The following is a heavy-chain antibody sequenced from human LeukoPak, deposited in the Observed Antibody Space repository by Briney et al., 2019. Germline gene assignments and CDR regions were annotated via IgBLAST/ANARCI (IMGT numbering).Heavy chain of an antibody. V-gene: IGHV3-30*02. J-gene: IGHJ3*02. CDR1: GITFRNYG. D-gene: IGHD6-6*01. CDR2: IWYDGSNK. Sequence: GGSLRLSCAASGITFRNYGMHWVRQAPGKGLEWVAVIWYDGSNKDYADSVKGRFTISRDNSKNTLYLQMNSLRAEDTAVYYCAKVYSSSLSFDIWGQGTMVTVSS. CDR3: AKVYSSSLSFDI.